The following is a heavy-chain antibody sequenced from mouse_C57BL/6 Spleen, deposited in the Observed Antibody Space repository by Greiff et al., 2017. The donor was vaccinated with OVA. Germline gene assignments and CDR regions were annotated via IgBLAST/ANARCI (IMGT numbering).Heavy chain of an antibody. CDR3: ALNYCGSSGNWYFDV. CDR2: IDPADGET. J-gene: IGHJ1*03. V-gene: IGHV14-2*01. CDR1: GFNIKDYY. D-gene: IGHD1-1*01. Sequence: EVQLQQSGAELVKPGASVKLSCTASGFNIKDYYMHWVKQRTEQGLEWIGRIDPADGETKYAPKFQGKATITADTSSNPAYLQLSSLTSEDTAAYDCALNYCGSSGNWYFDVWGTGTTVTVSS.